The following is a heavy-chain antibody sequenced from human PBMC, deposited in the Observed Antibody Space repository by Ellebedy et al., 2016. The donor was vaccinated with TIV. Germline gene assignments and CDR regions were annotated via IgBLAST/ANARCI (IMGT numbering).Heavy chain of an antibody. Sequence: ASVKVSXXASGYNFTTYGISWVRQAPGQGLEWMGWISTHSGDTNYAQKFQGRVAMTTDTATSTAYMEVRSLRSDDTAVYYCARGGPFGSGSLKYYFDYWGQGTLVTVSS. D-gene: IGHD3-10*01. CDR1: GYNFTTYG. V-gene: IGHV1-18*01. CDR2: ISTHSGDT. J-gene: IGHJ4*02. CDR3: ARGGPFGSGSLKYYFDY.